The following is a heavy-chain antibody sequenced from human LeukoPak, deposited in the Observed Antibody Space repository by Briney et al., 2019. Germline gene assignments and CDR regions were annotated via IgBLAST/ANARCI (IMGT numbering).Heavy chain of an antibody. J-gene: IGHJ3*02. CDR1: GGSISSYY. D-gene: IGHD3-10*01. CDR2: IYTSGST. V-gene: IGHV4-4*07. Sequence: PSETLSLTCTVSGGSISSYYWSWIRQPAGKGLEWIGRIYTSGSTNYNPSLKSRVTMSVDTSKNQFSLKLSSVTAADTAVYYCARLPHYGSGSYSIFDAFDIWGQGTMVTVSS. CDR3: ARLPHYGSGSYSIFDAFDI.